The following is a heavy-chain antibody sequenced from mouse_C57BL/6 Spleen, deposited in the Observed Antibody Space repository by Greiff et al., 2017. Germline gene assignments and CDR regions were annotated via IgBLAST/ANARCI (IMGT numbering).Heavy chain of an antibody. CDR3: ARDYGSSLGV. V-gene: IGHV1-81*01. J-gene: IGHJ1*03. Sequence: VQRVESGAELARPGASVKLSCKASDYTFTSYGISWVKQRTGQGLEWIGEIYPRSGNTYYNEKFNGKATLTADKSSSTAYMELRSLTSEDSAVYFCARDYGSSLGVWGTGTTVTVSS. D-gene: IGHD1-1*01. CDR1: DYTFTSYG. CDR2: IYPRSGNT.